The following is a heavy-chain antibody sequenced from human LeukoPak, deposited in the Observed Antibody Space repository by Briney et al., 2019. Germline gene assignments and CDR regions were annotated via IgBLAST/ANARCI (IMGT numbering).Heavy chain of an antibody. CDR1: GGSISSGGYS. Sequence: SQTLSLTCAVSGGSISSGGYSWSWIRQPPGKGLEWIGYIYHSGSTYYNPSPKSRVTISVDRSKNQFSLKLSSVTAADTAVYYCARAALQPYAFDIWGQGTMVTVSS. CDR3: ARAALQPYAFDI. V-gene: IGHV4-30-2*01. CDR2: IYHSGST. J-gene: IGHJ3*02.